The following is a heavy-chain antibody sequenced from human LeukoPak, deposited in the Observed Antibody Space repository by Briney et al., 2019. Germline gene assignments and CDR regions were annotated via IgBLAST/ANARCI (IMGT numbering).Heavy chain of an antibody. Sequence: ASVKVSCKASGYTFTSYYMHWVRQAPGQGLEWMGIINPSGGSTSYAQKFQGRVTMTRDTSISTAYMELSRLRSDDTAVYYCARSNSGYAFDYWGQGTLVTVSS. CDR2: INPSGGST. D-gene: IGHD2-8*01. CDR1: GYTFTSYY. CDR3: ARSNSGYAFDY. V-gene: IGHV1-46*01. J-gene: IGHJ4*02.